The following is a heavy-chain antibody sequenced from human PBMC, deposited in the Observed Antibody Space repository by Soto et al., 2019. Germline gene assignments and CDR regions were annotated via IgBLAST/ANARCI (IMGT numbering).Heavy chain of an antibody. CDR3: ARADYATGSYYPDY. V-gene: IGHV4-31*03. D-gene: IGHD3-10*01. Sequence: QVQLQESGPGLVKPSQTLSLTCTVSGGSVRRGNYYWSWIRQFPGKGLEWIGYISNSGRTHYNPSLMSRITIGVDTSKNQCFLELRAVTAADTALYYCARADYATGSYYPDYWGQGTLVTVSS. CDR2: ISNSGRT. J-gene: IGHJ4*02. CDR1: GGSVRRGNYY.